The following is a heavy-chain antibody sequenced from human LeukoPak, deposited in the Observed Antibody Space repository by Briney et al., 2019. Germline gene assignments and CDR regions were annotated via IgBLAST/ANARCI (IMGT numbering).Heavy chain of an antibody. CDR1: GGSLSVSY. Sequence: SETLSLTCAVSGGSLSVSYWSWIRQPPGKGLEWVGEINHSGITNYNPSLKSRVIISVDTSKNQFSLKLSSVTASDTAVYYCARRRVGDLTVGSDTWFDPWGQGALVTVSS. D-gene: IGHD2-15*01. CDR2: INHSGIT. V-gene: IGHV4-34*01. J-gene: IGHJ5*02. CDR3: ARRRVGDLTVGSDTWFDP.